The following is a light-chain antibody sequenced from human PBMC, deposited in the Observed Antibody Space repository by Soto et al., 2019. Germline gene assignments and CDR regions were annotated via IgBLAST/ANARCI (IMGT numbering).Light chain of an antibody. CDR2: AAS. V-gene: IGKV1D-12*01. CDR3: QRATSVPIT. J-gene: IGKJ5*01. Sequence: DIQMTQAPSSVFASVGDRVTITSRASQGIGTWLAWYQQKPGKAPSLLIYAASTLHSGVPSRFTGRGSGTDFTLTISSLQPEDSATCYWQRATSVPITFGQGTRLEIK. CDR1: QGIGTW.